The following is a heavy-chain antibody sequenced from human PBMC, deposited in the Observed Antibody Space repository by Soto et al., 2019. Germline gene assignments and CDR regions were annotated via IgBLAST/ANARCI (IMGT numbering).Heavy chain of an antibody. CDR2: INTYGSTT. CDR1: GFTFSSYW. CDR3: VRDSPQTLYYFYYMDD. V-gene: IGHV3-74*01. Sequence: EVQLVESGGGLVQPGGSLRLSCAASGFTFSSYWMHWVRQAPGKGLVWVSRINTYGSTTTYADFVKGRFIITRDNAKNTLYLQMNSLRAEDTAVYYCVRDSPQTLYYFYYMDDWGKGTTVTVSS. J-gene: IGHJ6*03.